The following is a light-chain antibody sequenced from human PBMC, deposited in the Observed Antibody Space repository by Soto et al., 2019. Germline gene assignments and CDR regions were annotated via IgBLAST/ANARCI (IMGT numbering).Light chain of an antibody. J-gene: IGKJ4*01. CDR1: QSVTSGY. CDR3: QQFSSYPLT. Sequence: EIVLTQSPGTLSLSPGERATLSCRASQSVTSGYLAWYQQQPNQAPRLLIYGASYRATDIPDRFSGGGSGTDFTLTISRLEPEDFAVYYCQQFSSYPLTFGGGTKVDI. CDR2: GAS. V-gene: IGKV3-20*01.